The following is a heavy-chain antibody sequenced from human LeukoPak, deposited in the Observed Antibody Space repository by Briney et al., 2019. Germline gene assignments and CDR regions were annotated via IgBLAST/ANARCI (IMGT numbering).Heavy chain of an antibody. CDR3: VKSIGWVETLAAAPLFN. CDR2: ISGSGGST. Sequence: QPGGSLRLSCAASGFTFSSYAMSWVRQAPGKGLEWVSAISGSGGSTYYADSVKGRFTISRDDSKNTLYLQMSSLGAEDTAVYYCVKSIGWVETLAAAPLFNWGQGTLVTVSS. CDR1: GFTFSSYA. D-gene: IGHD6-13*01. J-gene: IGHJ4*02. V-gene: IGHV3-23*01.